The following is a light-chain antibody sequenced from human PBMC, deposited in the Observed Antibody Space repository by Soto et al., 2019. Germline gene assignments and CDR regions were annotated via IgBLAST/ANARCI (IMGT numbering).Light chain of an antibody. CDR3: SSYTSSTPVV. CDR2: DVS. J-gene: IGLJ2*01. V-gene: IGLV2-14*01. CDR1: SSDVGAYNY. Sequence: QSVLTQPASVSGSPGQSITISCTGTSSDVGAYNYVSWYQQHPGKAPKLMIYDVSNQPSGVSNRFSGSKSGNAASLTISGLQAEDEADYYCSSYTSSTPVVFGGGTKLTVL.